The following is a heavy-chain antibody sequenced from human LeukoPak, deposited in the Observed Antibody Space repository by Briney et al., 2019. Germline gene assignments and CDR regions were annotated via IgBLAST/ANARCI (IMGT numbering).Heavy chain of an antibody. V-gene: IGHV1-3*01. CDR2: INAGNGNT. J-gene: IGHJ4*02. D-gene: IGHD3-22*01. CDR3: ARESGDSSGTFDY. CDR1: GYTFTSYA. Sequence: PGGSLRLSCAASGYTFTSYAMHWVRQAPGQRLEWMGWINAGNGNTKYSQKFQGRVTITRDTSASTAYMGLSSLRSEDTAVYYCARESGDSSGTFDYWGQGTLVTVSS.